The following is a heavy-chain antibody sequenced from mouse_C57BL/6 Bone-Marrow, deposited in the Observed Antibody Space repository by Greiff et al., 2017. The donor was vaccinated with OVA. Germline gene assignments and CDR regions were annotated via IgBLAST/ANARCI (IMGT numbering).Heavy chain of an antibody. CDR2: INPGSGGT. J-gene: IGHJ1*03. CDR1: GYAFTNYL. Sequence: QVQLQQPGAELVRPGTSVKVSCKASGYAFTNYLIEWVKQRPGQGLEWIGVINPGSGGTNYNEKFKGKATLTADKSSSTAYMQLSSLTSEDSAVYFCARSPPRYGSSYWYFDVWGTGTTVTVSS. CDR3: ARSPPRYGSSYWYFDV. D-gene: IGHD1-1*01. V-gene: IGHV1-54*01.